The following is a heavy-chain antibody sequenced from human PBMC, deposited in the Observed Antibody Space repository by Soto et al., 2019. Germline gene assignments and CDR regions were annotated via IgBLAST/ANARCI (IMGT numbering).Heavy chain of an antibody. CDR3: ARDAARIAAPDYYDSSGLPQNDAFDI. CDR1: GFTFSSYG. CDR2: IWYDGSNK. D-gene: IGHD3-22*01. V-gene: IGHV3-33*01. Sequence: QPGGSLRLSCAASGFTFSSYGMHWVRQAPGKGLEWVAVIWYDGSNKYYADSVKGRFTISRDNSKNTLYLQMNSLRAEDTAVYYCARDAARIAAPDYYDSSGLPQNDAFDIWGQGTMVTVSS. J-gene: IGHJ3*02.